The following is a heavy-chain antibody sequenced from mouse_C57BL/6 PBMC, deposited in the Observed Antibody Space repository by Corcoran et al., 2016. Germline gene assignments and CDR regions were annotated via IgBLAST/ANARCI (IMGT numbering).Heavy chain of an antibody. CDR3: ASRGGSSYDYAMDY. D-gene: IGHD1-1*01. Sequence: QVQLQQSGAELVKPGASVKISCKASGYAFSSYWMHWVKQRPGKGLEWIGQIYPGDGDTNYNGKFKGKATLTADKSSSTAYMQLSSLTSEDSAVYFCASRGGSSYDYAMDYWGQGTSVTVSS. CDR1: GYAFSSYW. CDR2: IYPGDGDT. V-gene: IGHV1-80*01. J-gene: IGHJ4*01.